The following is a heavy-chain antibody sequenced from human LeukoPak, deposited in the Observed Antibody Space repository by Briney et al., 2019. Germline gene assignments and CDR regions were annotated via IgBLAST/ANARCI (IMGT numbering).Heavy chain of an antibody. CDR3: ARESATRFDY. CDR1: GYTLTELS. CDR2: FDPEDGET. Sequence: ASVKVSCKVSGYTLTELSMHWVRQAPGKGLEWMGGFDPEDGETIYAQKFQGRVTITTDESTSTAYMELSSLRSEDTAVYYCARESATRFDYWGQGTLVTVSS. J-gene: IGHJ4*02. D-gene: IGHD1-1*01. V-gene: IGHV1-24*01.